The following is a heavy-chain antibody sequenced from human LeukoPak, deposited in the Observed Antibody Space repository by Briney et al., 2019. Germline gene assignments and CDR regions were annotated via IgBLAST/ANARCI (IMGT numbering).Heavy chain of an antibody. D-gene: IGHD3-16*01. Sequence: ASVKVSCKVSGYTLTELSMHWVRQAPGKGLEWMGGFDPEDGETIYAQKFQGRVTMTEDTSTDTAYMELSSLRSEDTAVYYCATVLGKVHYYYYGMDVWAKGPRSPSP. CDR3: ATVLGKVHYYYYGMDV. V-gene: IGHV1-24*01. J-gene: IGHJ6*02. CDR1: GYTLTELS. CDR2: FDPEDGET.